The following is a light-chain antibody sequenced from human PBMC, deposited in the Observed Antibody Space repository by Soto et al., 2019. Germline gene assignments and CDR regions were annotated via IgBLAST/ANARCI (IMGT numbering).Light chain of an antibody. Sequence: DIVMTQSPDSLAASVGDRVTITCRASQSISSYLNWYQQKPGKAPKILIYAASTLQTGVPSRFSGSASGTDFTLTISSLQPEDFATYYCQQLNSYPLTFGGGTKVDIK. J-gene: IGKJ4*01. CDR2: AAS. V-gene: IGKV1-39*01. CDR3: QQLNSYPLT. CDR1: QSISSY.